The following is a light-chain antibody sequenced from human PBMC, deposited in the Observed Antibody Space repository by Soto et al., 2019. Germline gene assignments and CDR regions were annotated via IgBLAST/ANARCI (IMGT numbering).Light chain of an antibody. V-gene: IGKV2-30*01. CDR1: QSLAYSDGNTY. J-gene: IGKJ1*01. Sequence: DVVMTQSPLSLPVTLGQPASISCRSSQSLAYSDGNTYLNWFQQRPGQSPRRLLYKVSNRDSGVPDRFSGSGSGTDCTLKISRVEAEDVGVYYCMQGTHWPPRTFGQGTKVEIK. CDR2: KVS. CDR3: MQGTHWPPRT.